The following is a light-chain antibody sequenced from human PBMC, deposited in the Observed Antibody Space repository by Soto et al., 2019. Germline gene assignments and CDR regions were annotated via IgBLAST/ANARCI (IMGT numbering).Light chain of an antibody. CDR2: RSD. J-gene: IGLJ3*02. Sequence: QSVLTQPPSASGTPRQRVTISCSGSSSNIGSNYVSWYQHLPGAAPKLLIYRSDQRPSGVPDRFSGSKSGTSASLAISGLRSEDEADYFCAVRDDSLSGHWVFGGGTQLTVL. V-gene: IGLV1-47*01. CDR1: SSNIGSNY. CDR3: AVRDDSLSGHWV.